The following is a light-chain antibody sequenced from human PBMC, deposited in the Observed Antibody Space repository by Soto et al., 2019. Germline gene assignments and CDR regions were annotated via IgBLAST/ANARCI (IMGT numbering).Light chain of an antibody. V-gene: IGKV3-20*01. Sequence: EIVLTQSPGTLSLSPGERATLSCRASQSVSSSYLAWYQQKPGQAPRLLIYGASSRATGIPDRFSGSGSGTDFTLTICRLEPEDCAVYYCQQYGSSPIFTFDAGTNVDIK. CDR3: QQYGSSPIFT. J-gene: IGKJ3*01. CDR2: GAS. CDR1: QSVSSSY.